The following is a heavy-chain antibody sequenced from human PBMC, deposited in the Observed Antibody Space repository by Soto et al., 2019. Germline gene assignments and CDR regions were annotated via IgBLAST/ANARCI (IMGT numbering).Heavy chain of an antibody. Sequence: QVQLVQSGPEVKKPGASVKVSCEASGYTFTTSGISWVRQAPGQVLEWMGWISTYNGDTNSAQKFQGRVTMTADTSTGTVYMELMSLKSDDTAVYYCARQGSWPYYYYGLDVWGQGTTVTVSS. V-gene: IGHV1-18*01. J-gene: IGHJ6*02. CDR2: ISTYNGDT. CDR1: GYTFTTSG. CDR3: ARQGSWPYYYYGLDV. D-gene: IGHD1-26*01.